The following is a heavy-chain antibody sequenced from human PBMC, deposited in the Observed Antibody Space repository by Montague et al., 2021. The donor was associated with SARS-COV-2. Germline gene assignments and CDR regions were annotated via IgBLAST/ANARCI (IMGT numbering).Heavy chain of an antibody. J-gene: IGHJ6*02. D-gene: IGHD3-10*01. V-gene: IGHV4-38-2*02. Sequence: SETLSLTCTVSGDSISSGNCWGWIRQPPGKGLEWIGRIYHSGSTYYNPSLKSRVTISVDTSKNQFSLKLSSVTAADTAVYYCAREGSGRGYYYYGMDVWGQGTTVTVSS. CDR2: IYHSGST. CDR1: GDSISSGNC. CDR3: AREGSGRGYYYYGMDV.